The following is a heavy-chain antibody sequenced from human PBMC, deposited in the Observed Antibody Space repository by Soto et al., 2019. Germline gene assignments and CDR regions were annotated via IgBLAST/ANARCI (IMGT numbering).Heavy chain of an antibody. V-gene: IGHV3-9*01. J-gene: IGHJ4*02. CDR3: AKDVRDLWWGGGYFEN. CDR1: GFTFDNYA. D-gene: IGHD2-8*01. CDR2: ISWNSGTT. Sequence: GGSLRLSCAASGFTFDNYAMHWVRQVPGKATEWVSGISWNSGTTGYADSVKGRFTISRDSARNSLYLQMNSLRPEDTALYYCAKDVRDLWWGGGYFENWGQGTPVTVS.